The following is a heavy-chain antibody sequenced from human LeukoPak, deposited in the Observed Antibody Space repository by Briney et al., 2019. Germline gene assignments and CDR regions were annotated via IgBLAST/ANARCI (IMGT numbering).Heavy chain of an antibody. Sequence: GGPLRLSCAASGFTFSSYWMSWVRQAPGKGLEWVSAISGSGGSTYYADSVKGRFTISRDNSKNTLYLQMNSLRAEDTAVYYCAMSGYSYGYGDYWGQGTLVTVSS. CDR3: AMSGYSYGYGDY. CDR2: ISGSGGST. J-gene: IGHJ4*02. CDR1: GFTFSSYW. V-gene: IGHV3-23*01. D-gene: IGHD5-18*01.